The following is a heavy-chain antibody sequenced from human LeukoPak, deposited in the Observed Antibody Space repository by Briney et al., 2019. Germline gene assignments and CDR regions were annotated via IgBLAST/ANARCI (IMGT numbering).Heavy chain of an antibody. D-gene: IGHD5-12*01. V-gene: IGHV4-61*01. J-gene: IGHJ6*02. Sequence: SETLSLTCIVSGGSVSSGSYYWSWIRQPPGKGLEWIGYIYNSVRTNYNPSLKSRVTISVGTSKNQSSLKLSSVTAADTAVYFCVRDLVATIDHYYYGMDVWGQGTTVTVSS. CDR3: VRDLVATIDHYYYGMDV. CDR2: IYNSVRT. CDR1: GGSVSSGSYY.